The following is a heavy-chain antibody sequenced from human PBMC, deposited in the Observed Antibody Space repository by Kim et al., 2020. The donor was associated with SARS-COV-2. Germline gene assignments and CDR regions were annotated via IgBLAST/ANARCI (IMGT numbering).Heavy chain of an antibody. V-gene: IGHV5-10-1*01. CDR3: ARGNYHYYDSSGYSARWFDP. CDR1: GYSFTSYW. D-gene: IGHD3-22*01. CDR2: IDPSDSYT. J-gene: IGHJ5*02. Sequence: GESLKISCKGSGYSFTSYWISWVRQMPGKGLEWMGRIDPSDSYTNYSPSFQGHVTISADKSISTAYLQWSSLKASDTAMYYCARGNYHYYDSSGYSARWFDPWGQGTLVTVSS.